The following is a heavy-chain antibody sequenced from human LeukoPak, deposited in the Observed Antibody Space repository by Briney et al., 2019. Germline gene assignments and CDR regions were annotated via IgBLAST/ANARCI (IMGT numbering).Heavy chain of an antibody. D-gene: IGHD3-22*01. V-gene: IGHV1-69*13. CDR3: ARDTYDSRGYYFPFDS. CDR2: IIPIFGTA. J-gene: IGHJ4*02. CDR1: GGTFSSYA. Sequence: SVKVSCKASGGTFSSYAISWVRQAPGQGLEWMGGIIPIFGTANYAQKFQGRVTITADESTSTAYMELSSLRSEDTAVYYCARDTYDSRGYYFPFDSWGQGTLVTVSS.